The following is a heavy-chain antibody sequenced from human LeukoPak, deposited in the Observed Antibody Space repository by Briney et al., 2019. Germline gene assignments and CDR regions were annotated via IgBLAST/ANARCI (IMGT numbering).Heavy chain of an antibody. Sequence: PGGSLRLSCAASGFTFSSYAMSWVRQAPGKGLEWVSAISGSGGSTYYADSVKGRFTISRDNSKNTLYLQMNSLRAEDTAVYYCAKDLTYYDFWSGSIGWYFDLWGRGTLVTVSS. CDR3: AKDLTYYDFWSGSIGWYFDL. CDR2: ISGSGGST. J-gene: IGHJ2*01. V-gene: IGHV3-23*01. D-gene: IGHD3-3*01. CDR1: GFTFSSYA.